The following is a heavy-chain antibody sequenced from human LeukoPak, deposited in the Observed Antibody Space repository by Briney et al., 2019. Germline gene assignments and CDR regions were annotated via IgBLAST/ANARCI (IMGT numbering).Heavy chain of an antibody. CDR1: GYSFTDFW. Sequence: GESLKISCKASGYSFTDFWIGWVRQMPGKGLEWMGIIYPDDSDPKYSPSFQGQVTISVDKSISTAYLQWSSLKASDTAMFYCERIILNYGYDWGQGTLVTVSS. J-gene: IGHJ4*02. V-gene: IGHV5-51*01. D-gene: IGHD5-18*01. CDR3: ERIILNYGYD. CDR2: IYPDDSDP.